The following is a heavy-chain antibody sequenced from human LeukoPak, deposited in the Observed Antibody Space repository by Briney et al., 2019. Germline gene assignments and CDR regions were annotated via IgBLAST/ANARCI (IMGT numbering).Heavy chain of an antibody. J-gene: IGHJ4*02. CDR3: AKDFRIGYSAHFDY. V-gene: IGHV3-23*01. Sequence: GGSLRLSCVGSGFTFRSHAMSWVRQASAKGLGFVSGLYESCGTTYYADSVKGRFSISRDNSKNTLYLQMDSLRGEDTAVYYCAKDFRIGYSAHFDYWGQGALVTVSS. CDR2: LYESCGTT. D-gene: IGHD2-21*01. CDR1: GFTFRSHA.